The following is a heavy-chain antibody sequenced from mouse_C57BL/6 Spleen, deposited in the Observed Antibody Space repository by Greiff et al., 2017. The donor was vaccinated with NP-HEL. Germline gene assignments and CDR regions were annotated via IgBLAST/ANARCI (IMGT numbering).Heavy chain of an antibody. CDR3: TRGGNGFDY. CDR1: GYTFTDYE. J-gene: IGHJ2*01. D-gene: IGHD2-1*01. Sequence: QVQLQQSGAELVRPGASVTLSCKASGYTFTDYEMHWVKQTPVHGLEWIGAIDPETGGTAYNQKFKGKAILTADKSSSTAYMELRSLTSEDSAVYYCTRGGNGFDYWGQGTTLTVSS. V-gene: IGHV1-15*01. CDR2: IDPETGGT.